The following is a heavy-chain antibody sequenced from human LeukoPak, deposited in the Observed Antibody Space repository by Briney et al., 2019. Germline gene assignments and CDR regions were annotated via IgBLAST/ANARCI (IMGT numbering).Heavy chain of an antibody. V-gene: IGHV4-4*08. CDR3: ARAGGAPHGDYEFDF. Sequence: PSETLSLTCTVSGGSINAYYWGWIRQPSGKGLEWIGNIYSSGSTNYNPSLKSRVTISVDTSKNQFYLKLTSVTAADTGIYYCARAGGAPHGDYEFDFWGQGILVTVSS. D-gene: IGHD4-17*01. J-gene: IGHJ4*02. CDR1: GGSINAYY. CDR2: IYSSGST.